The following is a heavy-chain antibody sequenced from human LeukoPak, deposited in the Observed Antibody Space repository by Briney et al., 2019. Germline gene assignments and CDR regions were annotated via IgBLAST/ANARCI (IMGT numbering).Heavy chain of an antibody. D-gene: IGHD4-17*01. V-gene: IGHV3-30*18. CDR2: ISYDGSNK. Sequence: GGSLRLSCAASGFTFSSYGMHWVRQAPGKGLEWVAVISYDGSNKYYADSVKGRFTISRDNSKNTLYLQMNSLRAEDTAVYYCVKDDTPTVTTVAVDYWGQGTLVTVSS. J-gene: IGHJ4*02. CDR3: VKDDTPTVTTVAVDY. CDR1: GFTFSSYG.